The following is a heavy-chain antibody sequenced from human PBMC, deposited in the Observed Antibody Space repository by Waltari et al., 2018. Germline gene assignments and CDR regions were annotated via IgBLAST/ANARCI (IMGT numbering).Heavy chain of an antibody. CDR2: IKHDGGAT. Sequence: EGQLVESGGGLVQPGGSLRLSCAAPESPIRNYWMSWVRQAPGKGLEWVAEIKHDGGATNYVESVKGRFTSSRDNAKKSLFLQMNSLIVEDTAVYYCVRDRRIYVDDWGQGTLVTVS. CDR3: VRDRRIYVDD. V-gene: IGHV3-7*03. CDR1: ESPIRNYW. J-gene: IGHJ4*02.